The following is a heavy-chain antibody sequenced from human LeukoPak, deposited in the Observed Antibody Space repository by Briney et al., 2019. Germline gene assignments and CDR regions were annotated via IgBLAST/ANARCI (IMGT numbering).Heavy chain of an antibody. CDR1: EFTFSSYA. J-gene: IGHJ4*02. CDR2: ISYDGSNK. CDR3: ARQAATLDY. D-gene: IGHD6-25*01. Sequence: PGGSLRLSCAASEFTFSSYAIHWVRQAQGKGLEWVAAISYDGSNKYYADSVKGRFTISRDNSINTLYLQMNSLRPEDTAVYFCARQAATLDYWGQGTLVTVSS. V-gene: IGHV3-30*14.